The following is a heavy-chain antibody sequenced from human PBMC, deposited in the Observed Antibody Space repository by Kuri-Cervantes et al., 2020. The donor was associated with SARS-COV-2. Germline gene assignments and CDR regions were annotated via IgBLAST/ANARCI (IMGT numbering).Heavy chain of an antibody. V-gene: IGHV4-4*07. Sequence: SETLSLTCTVSGGSISSYYWSWIRQPAGKGLEWIGSIYHSGSTYYNPSLKSRVTISVDTSKNQFSLKLSSVTAADTAVYYCARFFDYWGQGTLVTVSS. J-gene: IGHJ4*02. CDR1: GGSISSYY. CDR2: IYHSGST. CDR3: ARFFDY.